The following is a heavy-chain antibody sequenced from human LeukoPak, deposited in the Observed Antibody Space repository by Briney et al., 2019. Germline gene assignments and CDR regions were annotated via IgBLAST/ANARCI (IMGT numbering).Heavy chain of an antibody. J-gene: IGHJ4*02. Sequence: GESLKISCKGSGYSFTNYWIGWVRQMPGKGLEWMGIIYSGDSDTRYSPSFQGQVTISADKSISTAYLQWSSLKASDTAMYYCARQRVLTGTTAGRYFDYWGQGTLVTVSS. CDR3: ARQRVLTGTTAGRYFDY. D-gene: IGHD1-20*01. CDR2: IYSGDSDT. V-gene: IGHV5-51*01. CDR1: GYSFTNYW.